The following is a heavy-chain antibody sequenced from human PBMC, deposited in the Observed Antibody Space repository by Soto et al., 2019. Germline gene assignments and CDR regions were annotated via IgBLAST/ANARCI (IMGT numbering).Heavy chain of an antibody. V-gene: IGHV1-18*01. CDR1: GYTFTTYG. CDR2: VSAYNGNT. Sequence: GAAGKVSCKASGYTFTTYGISWGRQAPGQGLEWMGWVSAYNGNTNYAQKLQGRVTMTTDTSTSTAYMELRSLRSDDTAVYYCARDPMTGYLQFDYRAQRTLVPVSS. J-gene: IGHJ4*02. CDR3: ARDPMTGYLQFDY. D-gene: IGHD3-9*01.